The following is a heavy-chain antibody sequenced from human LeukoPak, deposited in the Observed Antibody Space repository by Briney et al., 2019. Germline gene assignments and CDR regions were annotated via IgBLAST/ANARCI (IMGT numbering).Heavy chain of an antibody. CDR1: GYTFTSYD. D-gene: IGHD6-13*01. V-gene: IGHV1-8*01. CDR3: ARGGRSSWFRPALYYYYYMDV. Sequence: ASVKVSCKASGYTFTSYDINWVRQATGQGLEWMGWMNPNSGNTVYAQKFQGRVTMTRNTSISTAYMELSSLRSEDTAVYYCARGGRSSWFRPALYYYYYMDVWGKGTTVTVSS. CDR2: MNPNSGNT. J-gene: IGHJ6*03.